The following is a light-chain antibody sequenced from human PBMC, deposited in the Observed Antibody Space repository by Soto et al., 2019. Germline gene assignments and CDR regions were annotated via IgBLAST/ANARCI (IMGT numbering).Light chain of an antibody. CDR1: QSISTW. J-gene: IGKJ5*01. V-gene: IGKV1-5*01. CDR3: QQYNGYSQIT. Sequence: DIQMTQSPSTLSASVGDRVTITCRASQSISTWLAWYQQEPGKAPKLLIFDASSLASGVPARFSGSGSGTEFTLTISGLQPDDFAAYYCQQYNGYSQITFGQGTRLEIK. CDR2: DAS.